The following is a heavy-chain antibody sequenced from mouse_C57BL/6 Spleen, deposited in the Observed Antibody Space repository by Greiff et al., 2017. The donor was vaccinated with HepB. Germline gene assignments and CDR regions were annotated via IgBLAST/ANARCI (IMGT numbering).Heavy chain of an antibody. CDR2: IYPGDGDT. CDR3: AREGYWYFDV. Sequence: VQGVESGPELVKPGASVKISCKASGYAFSSSWMNWVQQRPGKGLEWIGRIYPGDGDTNYNGKFKGKATLTADNSSSTAYMQLSSLTSEDSAVYYCAREGYWYFDVWGTGTTVTVSS. V-gene: IGHV1-82*01. CDR1: GYAFSSSW. J-gene: IGHJ1*03.